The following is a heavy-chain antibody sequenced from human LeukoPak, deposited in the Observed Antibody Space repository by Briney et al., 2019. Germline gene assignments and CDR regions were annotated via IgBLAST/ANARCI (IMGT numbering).Heavy chain of an antibody. CDR3: ATQGTGSFYYFDY. CDR2: TYYSGST. D-gene: IGHD1-1*01. V-gene: IGHV4-39*01. J-gene: IGHJ4*02. CDR1: GGSISSSSYY. Sequence: PSETLSLTCTVSGGSISSSSYYWGWIRQPPGKGLEWIGSTYYSGSTSYNPSLKSRVTISVDTSKNQFSLKLSSVTAADTAVYYCATQGTGSFYYFDYWGQGTLVTVFS.